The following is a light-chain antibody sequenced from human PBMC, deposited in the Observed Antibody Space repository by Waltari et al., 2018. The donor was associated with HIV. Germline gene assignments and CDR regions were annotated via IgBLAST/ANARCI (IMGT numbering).Light chain of an antibody. CDR3: GTWDSSLSVGGV. CDR2: NND. J-gene: IGLJ2*01. V-gene: IGLV1-51*01. CDR1: SSTIGINH. Sequence: QSLLTQPASVSAAPGQKVTISCSGSSSTIGINHVSWFQQLPGTAPKVLIYNNDSRPSGIPDRFSGSKSDTSATLGITGLQTGDEADYYCGTWDSSLSVGGVFGGGTKLTVL.